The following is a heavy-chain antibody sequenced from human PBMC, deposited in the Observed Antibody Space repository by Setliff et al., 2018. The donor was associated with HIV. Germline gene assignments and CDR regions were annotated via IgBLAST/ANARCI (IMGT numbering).Heavy chain of an antibody. CDR2: ISTSGTT. CDR3: ARAASYYDSSGYWAPPKYFDY. CDR1: GDSITSGTYY. Sequence: PSETLSLTCTVSGDSITSGTYYWSWIRQPAGMRLEWIGHISTSGTTNYNPSLKSRVTISADTSKSQFSLKLTSVTAADTAAYFCARAASYYDSSGYWAPPKYFDYWGQGTLVTVSS. D-gene: IGHD3-22*01. V-gene: IGHV4-61*09. J-gene: IGHJ4*02.